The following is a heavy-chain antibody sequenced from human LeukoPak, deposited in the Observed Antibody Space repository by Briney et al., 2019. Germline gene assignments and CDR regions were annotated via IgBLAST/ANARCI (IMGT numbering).Heavy chain of an antibody. J-gene: IGHJ5*02. CDR3: ARYPLYDILTGFWFDP. D-gene: IGHD3-9*01. Sequence: PGGSLRLSCAASGFTFSSYEMNWVRQAPGKGLEWVSYISSSGSTIYYADSVKGRFTISRDNAKNSLYLQMNSLRAEDTAVYYCARYPLYDILTGFWFDPWGQGTLVTVSS. CDR1: GFTFSSYE. V-gene: IGHV3-48*03. CDR2: ISSSGSTI.